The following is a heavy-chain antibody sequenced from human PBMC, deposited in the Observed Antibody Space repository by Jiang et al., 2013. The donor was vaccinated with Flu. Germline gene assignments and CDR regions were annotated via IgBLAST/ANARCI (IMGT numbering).Heavy chain of an antibody. D-gene: IGHD1-14*01. CDR3: ATKDQRGNNREEYFQH. CDR1: GYSFTSYW. J-gene: IGHJ1*01. CDR2: IYPGDSDT. V-gene: IGHV5-51*01. Sequence: GAEVKKPGESLKISCKGSGYSFTSYWIGWVRQMPGKGLEWMGIIYPGDSDTRYSPSFQGQVTISADKSISTAYLQWSSLKASDTAMYYCATKDQRGNNREEYFQHWGQGTLVTVSS.